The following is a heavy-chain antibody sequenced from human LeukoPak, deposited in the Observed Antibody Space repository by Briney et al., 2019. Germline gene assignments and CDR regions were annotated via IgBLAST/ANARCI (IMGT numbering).Heavy chain of an antibody. J-gene: IGHJ4*02. D-gene: IGHD4-17*01. V-gene: IGHV3-48*03. CDR2: ISSTGGTI. CDR1: GFTFSGYA. CDR3: AKSDPYGDSLIEI. Sequence: GGSLRLSCAAPGFTFSGYAMNWVRQAPGKGLEWLSHISSTGGTIYYADSVKGRLTVSRDNAKNSLYLQMNSLRAEDTAVYYCAKSDPYGDSLIEIWGQGALVTVSS.